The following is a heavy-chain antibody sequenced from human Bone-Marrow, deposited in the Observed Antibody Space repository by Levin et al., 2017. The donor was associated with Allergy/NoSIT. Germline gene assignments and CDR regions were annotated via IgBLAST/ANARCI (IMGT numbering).Heavy chain of an antibody. V-gene: IGHV4-59*01. Sequence: SETLSLTCTVSGGSISSDHWSWIRQPPGKGLEWIGNIYDSGSTYYSPSLKSRVTISADTSKNQFSLKLSSVTAADTAVYYCATYERGVGGKGSWGQGTLVTVSS. D-gene: IGHD4-23*01. CDR3: ATYERGVGGKGS. J-gene: IGHJ5*02. CDR2: IYDSGST. CDR1: GGSISSDH.